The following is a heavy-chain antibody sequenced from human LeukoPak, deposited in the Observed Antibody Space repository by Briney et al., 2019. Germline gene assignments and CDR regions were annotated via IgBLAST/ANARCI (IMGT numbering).Heavy chain of an antibody. V-gene: IGHV4-39*07. J-gene: IGHJ3*02. Sequence: SETLSLTCTVSGGSISSSSYYWGWIRQPPGKGLEWIGSIYYSGSTYYNPSLKSRVTISVDTSKNQFSLKLSSVTAADTAVYYCARPYDSSEVGAFDIWGQGTMVTVSS. D-gene: IGHD3-22*01. CDR1: GGSISSSSYY. CDR3: ARPYDSSEVGAFDI. CDR2: IYYSGST.